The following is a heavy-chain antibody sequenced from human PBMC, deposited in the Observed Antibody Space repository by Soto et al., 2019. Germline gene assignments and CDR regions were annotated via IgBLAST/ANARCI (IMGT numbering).Heavy chain of an antibody. CDR1: VFSFSSNR. J-gene: IGHJ6*02. D-gene: IGHD6-13*01. Sequence: GGSLRLSCAASVFSFSSNRMNLVRQSRGKGLEWVSYITISSKYTYYADSVKGRFTISRDDAKNSLYLQMNSLRAEDTAVYYCARTPPETAGRRHYYYGMDLWGQGTKATVSS. CDR2: ITISSKYT. V-gene: IGHV3-21*06. CDR3: ARTPPETAGRRHYYYGMDL.